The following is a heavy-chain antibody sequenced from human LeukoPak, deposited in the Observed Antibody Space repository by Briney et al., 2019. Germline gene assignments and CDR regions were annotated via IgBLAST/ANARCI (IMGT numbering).Heavy chain of an antibody. J-gene: IGHJ4*02. CDR2: ISYDGSNK. Sequence: GGSLRLSCAASGFTFSSYGMHWVRQAPGEGLEWVAVISYDGSNKYYADSVKGRFTISRDNSKNTLYLQMNSLRAEDTAVYYCAKDRLFDYWGQGTLVTVSS. CDR1: GFTFSSYG. D-gene: IGHD6-19*01. CDR3: AKDRLFDY. V-gene: IGHV3-30*18.